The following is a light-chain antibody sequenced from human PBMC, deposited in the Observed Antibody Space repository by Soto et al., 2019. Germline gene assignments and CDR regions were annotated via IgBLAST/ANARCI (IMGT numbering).Light chain of an antibody. CDR2: EGS. CDR1: SGDGGNYNF. Sequence: QSALTQPASVSGSLGQSITISCSGISGDGGNYNFVSWYQQHPGKAPKLMIYEGSKRPSGVFNRFSGSKSGNTASLTISGLQAEDEADYYCSSYAGRSTGVFGGGTKLTVL. V-gene: IGLV2-23*01. CDR3: SSYAGRSTGV. J-gene: IGLJ3*02.